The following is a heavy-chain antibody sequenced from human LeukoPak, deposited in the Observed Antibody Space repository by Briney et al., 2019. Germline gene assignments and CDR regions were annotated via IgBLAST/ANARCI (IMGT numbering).Heavy chain of an antibody. Sequence: GSLRLSCAASGFTVSSNYMSWVRQAPGKGLEWVSVIYGGGSTYYADSVKGRFTISRDNSKNTLYLQMNSLRAEDTAVYYCASDYGDGPGLDAFDIWGQGTMVTVSS. V-gene: IGHV3-53*01. D-gene: IGHD4-17*01. J-gene: IGHJ3*02. CDR2: IYGGGST. CDR1: GFTVSSNY. CDR3: ASDYGDGPGLDAFDI.